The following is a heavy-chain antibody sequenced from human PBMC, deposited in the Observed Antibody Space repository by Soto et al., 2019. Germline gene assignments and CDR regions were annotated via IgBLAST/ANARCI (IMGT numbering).Heavy chain of an antibody. D-gene: IGHD1-26*01. Sequence: EVQLVQSGGGLVQPGGSLRLSCTASGFAFTSYWMHWVRQAPGKGLVWVSRINSDGSTTNSADSVQGRFTRSRDNAKNTQYRQMNSLRAEDTAVYYCARGRGWNYYNFAMDIWGQGPTVTVSS. J-gene: IGHJ6*02. CDR2: INSDGSTT. CDR1: GFAFTSYW. CDR3: ARGRGWNYYNFAMDI. V-gene: IGHV3-74*01.